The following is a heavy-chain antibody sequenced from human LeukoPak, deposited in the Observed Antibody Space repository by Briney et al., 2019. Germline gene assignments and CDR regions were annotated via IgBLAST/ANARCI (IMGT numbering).Heavy chain of an antibody. V-gene: IGHV1-69*06. J-gene: IGHJ5*02. CDR2: IIPIFGTA. D-gene: IGHD3-22*01. CDR1: GGTFSSYA. CDR3: ARGGDYYDSSGYNWFDP. Sequence: GASVKVSCKASGGTFSSYAISWVRQAPGQGLEWMGRIIPIFGTANYAQKFQGRVTITADKSTSTAYMELSSLRSEDTAVYYCARGGDYYDSSGYNWFDPWGQRTLVTVSS.